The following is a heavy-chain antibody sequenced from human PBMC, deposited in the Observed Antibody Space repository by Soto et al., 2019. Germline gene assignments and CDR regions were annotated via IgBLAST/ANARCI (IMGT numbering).Heavy chain of an antibody. V-gene: IGHV2-5*02. CDR1: GFSFSTSGVG. CDR2: IYWDENQ. Sequence: QITLKESGPTLVKPTQTLTLTCTFSGFSFSTSGVGVGWVRQPPGKALQWLAVIYWDENQRYSPSLRSRLTITKHTSRNQVVLTMTNMHPVDTGTYYCARTDYGDFVGWIDPWGQGILVPVSS. CDR3: ARTDYGDFVGWIDP. D-gene: IGHD4-17*01. J-gene: IGHJ5*02.